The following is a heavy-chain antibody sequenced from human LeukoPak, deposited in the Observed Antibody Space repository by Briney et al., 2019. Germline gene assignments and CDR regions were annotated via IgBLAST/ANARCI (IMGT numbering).Heavy chain of an antibody. Sequence: GGSLRLSCAASGLTFNSYWMHWVRQVAGKGLVWVTRINGDASNTTYADSVKGRFTISRDNAKNTLYLQMNSLRVDDTAVYYCARAMPHDNWFDPWGQGSLVTVSS. V-gene: IGHV3-74*03. CDR2: INGDASNT. CDR3: ARAMPHDNWFDP. J-gene: IGHJ5*02. D-gene: IGHD2-2*01. CDR1: GLTFNSYW.